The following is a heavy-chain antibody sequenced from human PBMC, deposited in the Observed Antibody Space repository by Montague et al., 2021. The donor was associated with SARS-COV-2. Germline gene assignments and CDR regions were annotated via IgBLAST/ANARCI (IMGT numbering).Heavy chain of an antibody. D-gene: IGHD3-9*01. CDR3: ARVTYDNSYGMDV. J-gene: IGHJ6*02. CDR2: IDYSGST. Sequence: SETLSLTCTVSGGSISSYYWNWIRQLPGKGLEWIGYIDYSGSTNYNPSLQSRVIISVDRSKIQYSLKLNSVTAADTAIYYCARVTYDNSYGMDVWGQGTTVTVSS. CDR1: GGSISSYY. V-gene: IGHV4-59*01.